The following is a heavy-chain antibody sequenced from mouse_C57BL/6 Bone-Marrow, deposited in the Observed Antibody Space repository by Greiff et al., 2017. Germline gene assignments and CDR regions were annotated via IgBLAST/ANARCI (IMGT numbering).Heavy chain of an antibody. J-gene: IGHJ4*01. CDR1: GFSLTSSG. V-gene: IGHV2-5*01. CDR2: IWRGGST. D-gene: IGHD2-5*01. Sequence: QVQLQQSGPGLVQPSQSLSITCTVSGFSLTSSGIHWVRQSPGKGLEWLGVIWRGGSTDYNAAFMSRLSITKDNSKSQVFFKMNSLQADDTAIYYCAKKHYSNLYAMDYWGQGTSVTVSS. CDR3: AKKHYSNLYAMDY.